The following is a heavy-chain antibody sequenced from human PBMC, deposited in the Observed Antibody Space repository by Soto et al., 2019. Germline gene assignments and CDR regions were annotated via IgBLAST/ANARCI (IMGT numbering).Heavy chain of an antibody. CDR2: INHSGST. D-gene: IGHD3-10*01. Sequence: SETLSLTCAVYGGSFSGYYWSWIRQPPGKGLEWIGEINHSGSTNYNPSIKSRDTISVDTSKNQFSLKLSSVTATDTSVYYCARMKNYGSGSYYQSGWFDPWGQGTLVT. J-gene: IGHJ5*02. CDR3: ARMKNYGSGSYYQSGWFDP. CDR1: GGSFSGYY. V-gene: IGHV4-34*01.